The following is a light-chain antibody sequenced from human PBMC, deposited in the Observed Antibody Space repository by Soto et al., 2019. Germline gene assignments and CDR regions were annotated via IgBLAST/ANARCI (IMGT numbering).Light chain of an antibody. Sequence: QPVLTQSPSASASLGASVKLTCTLSSGHSSYAIAWHQQQPEKGPRYLMKLNSDGSHSKGDGIPDRFSGSSSGAERYLTLPSLQSEDDADHYCQPRGTGIVVFGGGTQLTVL. CDR2: LNSDGSH. V-gene: IGLV4-69*01. CDR3: QPRGTGIVV. CDR1: SGHSSYA. J-gene: IGLJ2*01.